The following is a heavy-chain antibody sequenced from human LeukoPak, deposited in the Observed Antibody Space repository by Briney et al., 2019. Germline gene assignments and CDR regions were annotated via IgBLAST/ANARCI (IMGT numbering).Heavy chain of an antibody. CDR3: ARAASIAARTEDY. CDR2: ISAYNGNT. J-gene: IGHJ4*02. D-gene: IGHD6-6*01. CDR1: GYTFTSYG. V-gene: IGHV1-18*01. Sequence: ASVKVSCKASGYTFTSYGISWVRQAPGQGLEWMGWISAYNGNTNYAQKFQGRVTITADESTSTAYMELSSLRSEDTAVYYCARAASIAARTEDYWGQGTLVTVSS.